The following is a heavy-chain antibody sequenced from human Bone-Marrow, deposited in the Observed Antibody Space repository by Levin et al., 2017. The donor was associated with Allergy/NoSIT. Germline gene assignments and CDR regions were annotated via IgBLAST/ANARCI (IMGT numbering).Heavy chain of an antibody. D-gene: IGHD3-22*01. CDR3: ARAFYYDSSGNYRSAFDL. CDR1: GGSFSSYP. J-gene: IGHJ3*01. CDR2: IIPMPGIT. Sequence: PAASAKVSCKASGGSFSSYPINWVRQAPGQGLEWMGRIIPMPGITNYTQNFQERVTITADRSTSTAYMELSSLRSEDTAVYYCARAFYYDSSGNYRSAFDLWGQGTRVTVSS. V-gene: IGHV1-69*04.